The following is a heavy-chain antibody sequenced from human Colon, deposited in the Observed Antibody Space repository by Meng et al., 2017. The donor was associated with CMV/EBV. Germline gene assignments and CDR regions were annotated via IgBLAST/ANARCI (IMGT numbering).Heavy chain of an antibody. D-gene: IGHD3-10*01. Sequence: GESLKISCAASGFTFSNYGINWVRQAPGKGPEWVAFISSSSSTIFYADSVQGRFTISRENAKNSLFLQMDSLRDEDTAVYYCARDGVAGFYGSGSYFFDFWGQGTLVTVSS. CDR3: ARDGVAGFYGSGSYFFDF. CDR2: ISSSSSTI. J-gene: IGHJ4*02. V-gene: IGHV3-48*02. CDR1: GFTFSNYG.